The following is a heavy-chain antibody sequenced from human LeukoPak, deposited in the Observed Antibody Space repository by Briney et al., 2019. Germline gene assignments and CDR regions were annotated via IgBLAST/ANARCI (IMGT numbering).Heavy chain of an antibody. CDR1: GGTFINHS. D-gene: IGHD2/OR15-2a*01. CDR3: AIKRIHGNPFDY. V-gene: IGHV1-69*02. CDR2: IIPFLGIE. J-gene: IGHJ4*02. Sequence: ASVKVSCKASGGTFINHSLSWVRQAPGQGLEWMGKIIPFLGIENYAPKFQGRVTMTADKSANTAYMQLRSLTSDDTAAYYCAIKRIHGNPFDYWGLGTLVTVSS.